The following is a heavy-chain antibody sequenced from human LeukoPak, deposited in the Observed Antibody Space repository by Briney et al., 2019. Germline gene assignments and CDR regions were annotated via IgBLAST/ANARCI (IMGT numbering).Heavy chain of an antibody. V-gene: IGHV3-48*01. CDR1: GFTFSSYS. CDR3: AREGSGELVYYFDY. D-gene: IGHD1-26*01. Sequence: GGSLRLSCAASGFTFSSYSMNWVRQAPGKGLEWVSYISSSSSTIYYADSVKGRFTISRDNAKNSLYLQMNSLRAEDTAVYYCAREGSGELVYYFDYWGQGTLVTVSS. CDR2: ISSSSSTI. J-gene: IGHJ4*02.